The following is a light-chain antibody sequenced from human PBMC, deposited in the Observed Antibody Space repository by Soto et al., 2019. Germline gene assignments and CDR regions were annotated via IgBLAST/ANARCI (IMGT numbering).Light chain of an antibody. CDR3: TSYTISNTYV. CDR2: DVT. V-gene: IGLV2-14*03. J-gene: IGLJ1*01. CDR1: GSDVGAYNY. Sequence: QSALTQPASVSGSPGQSITISCGGTGSDVGAYNYVSWYQQHPGKAPKLMIYDVTNRPSGVSSRFSGSKSGNTASLTISGLQVEDEADYYCTSYTISNTYVFGTGTKVTVL.